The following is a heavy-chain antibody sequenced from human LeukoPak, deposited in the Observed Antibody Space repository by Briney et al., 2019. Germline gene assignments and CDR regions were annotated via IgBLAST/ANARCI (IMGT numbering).Heavy chain of an antibody. CDR3: ARGLAACSGGSCYTPQLDY. V-gene: IGHV4-4*07. D-gene: IGHD2-15*01. CDR2: IYTSGST. CDR1: GGSISSYY. Sequence: SETLSLTCTVSGGSISSYYWSWIRQPAGKGLEWIGRIYTSGSTNYNPSLKSRVTMSVDTSKNQFSLKLSSVTAADTAVYYCARGLAACSGGSCYTPQLDYWGQGTLVTVSS. J-gene: IGHJ4*02.